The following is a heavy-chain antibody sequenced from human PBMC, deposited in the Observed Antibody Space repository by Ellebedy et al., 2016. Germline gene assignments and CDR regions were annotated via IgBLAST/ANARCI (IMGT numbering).Heavy chain of an antibody. D-gene: IGHD6-13*01. CDR3: ARGWQQLVWDNWFDP. CDR2: IYYSGST. Sequence: SETLSLTCTVSGGSISSYYWSRIRQPPGKGLEWIGYIYYSGSTNYNPSLKSRVTISVDTSTNQFSLKLSSVTAADTAVYYCARGWQQLVWDNWFDPWGQGTLVTVSS. J-gene: IGHJ5*02. CDR1: GGSISSYY. V-gene: IGHV4-59*01.